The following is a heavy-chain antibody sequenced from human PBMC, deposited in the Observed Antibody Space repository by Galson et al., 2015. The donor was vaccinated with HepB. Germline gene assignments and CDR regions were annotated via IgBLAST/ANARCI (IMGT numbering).Heavy chain of an antibody. CDR2: INPNSGGT. V-gene: IGHV1-2*02. J-gene: IGHJ2*01. Sequence: SVKVSCKASGYTFTGYYMHWVRQAPGQGLEWMGWINPNSGGTNYAQKFQGRVTMTRDTSISTAYMELSRLRSDDTAVYYCARDRGPPNRRVRYFDLWGRGTLVTVSS. D-gene: IGHD3-10*01. CDR3: ARDRGPPNRRVRYFDL. CDR1: GYTFTGYY.